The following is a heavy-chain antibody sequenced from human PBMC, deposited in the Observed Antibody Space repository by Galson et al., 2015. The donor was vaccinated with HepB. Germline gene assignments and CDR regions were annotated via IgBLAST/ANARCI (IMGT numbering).Heavy chain of an antibody. V-gene: IGHV3-48*01. J-gene: IGHJ4*02. Sequence: SLRLSCAASGFRFDDYSMNWVRQAPGKGLEWVSYTSGTSRLINYSDSVKGRFTISRDNAKNFRYLQMNNLRVEDTGTYYCARDRFGVNTYDSWGQGTLVTVSS. CDR2: TSGTSRLI. CDR1: GFRFDDYS. D-gene: IGHD3-16*01. CDR3: ARDRFGVNTYDS.